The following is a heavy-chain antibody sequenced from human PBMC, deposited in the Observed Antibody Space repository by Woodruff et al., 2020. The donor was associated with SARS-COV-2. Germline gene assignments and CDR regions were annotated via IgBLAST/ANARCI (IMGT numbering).Heavy chain of an antibody. V-gene: IGHV2-26*01. CDR3: ARIQDPMDV. Sequence: HIFSNDEKSYSTNLKSRLTISKDTSKSQVVLTMTNMDPVDTATYYCARIQDPMDVWGKGTTVTVSS. J-gene: IGHJ6*03. CDR2: IFSNDEK.